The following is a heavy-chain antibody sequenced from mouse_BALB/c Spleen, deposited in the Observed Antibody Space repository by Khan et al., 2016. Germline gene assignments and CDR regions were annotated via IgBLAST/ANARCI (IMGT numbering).Heavy chain of an antibody. D-gene: IGHD1-1*01. Sequence: VQLKQSGPDLVKPGASVKISCKASGYSFTRYYIYWVKQSHGKSLEWIGRVNPNNGGTSYNQKFKGKAVLTIDKSSTTAYMELRSLTSEDSAVYYCLRDAMDYWGQGTSVTVSS. CDR2: VNPNNGGT. V-gene: IGHV1-26*01. J-gene: IGHJ4*01. CDR3: LRDAMDY. CDR1: GYSFTRYY.